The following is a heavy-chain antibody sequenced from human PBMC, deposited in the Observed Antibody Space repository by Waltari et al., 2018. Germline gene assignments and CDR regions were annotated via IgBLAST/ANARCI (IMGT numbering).Heavy chain of an antibody. D-gene: IGHD3-10*01. CDR3: TRGFASGIHYY. V-gene: IGHV3-48*02. CDR2: ISKTITTI. J-gene: IGHJ4*02. CDR1: GFTFSSYS. Sequence: EVQLLASGGGLVQPGGPLRTSCAASGFTFSSYSITWVRQAPGKGLECVSYISKTITTIHYADSVKGRFTISRDNAKNSVYLQMNSLRDEDTAMYYCTRGFASGIHYYWGQGTLVTVSS.